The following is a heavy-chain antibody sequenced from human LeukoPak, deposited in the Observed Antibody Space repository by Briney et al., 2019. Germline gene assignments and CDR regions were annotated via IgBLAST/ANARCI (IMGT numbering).Heavy chain of an antibody. CDR2: MNPNSGNT. D-gene: IGHD3-10*01. V-gene: IGHV1-8*01. Sequence: ASVKVSCKASGYTFTNYDINWVRQATGQGLEWVGWMNPNSGNTGYAQKFQGRVTMTRDTSTSTAYMELSSLRSEDTAVYYCARARTDLWFGDLACAFEIWGPGTMVTVSS. CDR3: ARARTDLWFGDLACAFEI. J-gene: IGHJ3*02. CDR1: GYTFTNYD.